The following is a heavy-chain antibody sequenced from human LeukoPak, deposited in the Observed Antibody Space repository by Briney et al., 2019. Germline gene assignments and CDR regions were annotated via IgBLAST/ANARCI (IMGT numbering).Heavy chain of an antibody. CDR1: GGSISSYY. D-gene: IGHD6-19*01. CDR2: IYYSGST. Sequence: SETLSLTCTVSGGSISSYYWSWIRQPPGKGLEWIGYIYYSGSTNYNPSLKSRVTISVDTSKNQSSLKLSSVTAADTAVYYCARDAVAGTAGWFDPWGQGTLVTVSS. V-gene: IGHV4-59*01. J-gene: IGHJ5*02. CDR3: ARDAVAGTAGWFDP.